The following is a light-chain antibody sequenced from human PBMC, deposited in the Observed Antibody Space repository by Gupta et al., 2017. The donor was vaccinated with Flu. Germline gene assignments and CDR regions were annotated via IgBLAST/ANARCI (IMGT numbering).Light chain of an antibody. CDR2: GAS. CDR3: QDYGSSRT. V-gene: IGKV3-20*01. J-gene: IGKJ1*01. Sequence: VLTQSPGTLSLSPGERATLSCRASQSVSSGSLAWYQQKPGQAPRLLIYGASNRATDIPDRCSGSGSGTDFTLTISRLEPEDFAVYYCQDYGSSRTFGQGTKVEIK. CDR1: QSVSSGS.